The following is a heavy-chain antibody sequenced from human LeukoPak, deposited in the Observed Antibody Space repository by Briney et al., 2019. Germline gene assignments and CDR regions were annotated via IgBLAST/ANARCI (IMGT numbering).Heavy chain of an antibody. J-gene: IGHJ4*02. Sequence: PGGSLRLSCAASGFTFSDYWMTWVRQAPGKGLEYVANINQDVSDIYYVDSVKGRFTASRDNAKNSVYLRMNSLRAEDTAVYYCATSQMVRFVYWGQGTLVTVSS. CDR2: INQDVSDI. V-gene: IGHV3-7*01. CDR1: GFTFSDYW. D-gene: IGHD6-13*01. CDR3: ATSQMVRFVY.